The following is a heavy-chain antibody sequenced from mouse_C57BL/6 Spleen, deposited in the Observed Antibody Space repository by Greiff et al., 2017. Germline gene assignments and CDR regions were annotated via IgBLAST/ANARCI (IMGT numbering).Heavy chain of an antibody. J-gene: IGHJ4*01. CDR3: ARVRRRGDYYAMDY. V-gene: IGHV14-2*01. Sequence: VQLKESGAELVKPGASVKLSCTASGFNIKDYYMHWVKQRTEQGLEWIGMIDPEDGETKYAPKFQGKATITADTSSNPAYLQLSSLTSEDTAVYYCARVRRRGDYYAMDYWGQGTSVTVSS. CDR1: GFNIKDYY. CDR2: IDPEDGET.